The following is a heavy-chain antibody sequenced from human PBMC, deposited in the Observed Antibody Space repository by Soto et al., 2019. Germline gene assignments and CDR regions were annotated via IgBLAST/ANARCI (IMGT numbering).Heavy chain of an antibody. V-gene: IGHV3-53*01. CDR3: ARRDDSETFDI. D-gene: IGHD5-18*01. J-gene: IGHJ3*02. CDR2: IYRGGGT. Sequence: EVQLVESGGGLIQPGGSLRLICAASGLSVTANSMTWVRQAPGTGLEWLSIIYRGGGTYYADSLKGRAIISRDGSRNMVFLQMNSLTAEDEGVYYCARRDDSETFDIWGRGTAVNVSS. CDR1: GLSVTANS.